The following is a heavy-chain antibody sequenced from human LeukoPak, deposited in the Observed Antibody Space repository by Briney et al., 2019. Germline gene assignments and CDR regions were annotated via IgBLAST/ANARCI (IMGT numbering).Heavy chain of an antibody. CDR1: GFIFSSYW. V-gene: IGHV3-7*01. D-gene: IGHD3-22*01. Sequence: GGSLRLSCAASGFIFSSYWVSWVRQAPGKGLQWVANMKQDGGEKYYVDSVKGRFTISRDNAKNSLYLQMNSLRAEDTAVYYCAGLNYYDSTGYYAYWGQGTLVTVSS. J-gene: IGHJ4*02. CDR2: MKQDGGEK. CDR3: AGLNYYDSTGYYAY.